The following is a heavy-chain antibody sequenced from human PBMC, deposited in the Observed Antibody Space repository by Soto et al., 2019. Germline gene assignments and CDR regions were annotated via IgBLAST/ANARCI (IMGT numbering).Heavy chain of an antibody. D-gene: IGHD3-10*01. CDR3: ASYLRHMVRGVVSNWFDP. Sequence: ASVKVSCKASGYTFTSYYMHWVRQAPGQGLEWMGIINPSGGSTSYAQKFQGRVTMTRDTSTSTVYMELSSLRSEDTAVYYCASYLRHMVRGVVSNWFDPWGQGTLVTV. CDR2: INPSGGST. CDR1: GYTFTSYY. V-gene: IGHV1-46*03. J-gene: IGHJ5*02.